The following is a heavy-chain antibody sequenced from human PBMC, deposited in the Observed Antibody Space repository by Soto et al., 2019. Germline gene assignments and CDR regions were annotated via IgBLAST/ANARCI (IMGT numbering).Heavy chain of an antibody. D-gene: IGHD4-17*01. J-gene: IGHJ5*02. Sequence: HPGGSLRLSCAASGFTFSSYWMHWVRQAPGKGLVWVSHINIDGSSTNSADSVRGRSTISRDNAKNTLYLQMNSLRAEDTAVYYCAKSLFYGDYNWLDPWGEGTLVTVSS. CDR2: INIDGSST. CDR3: AKSLFYGDYNWLDP. CDR1: GFTFSSYW. V-gene: IGHV3-74*01.